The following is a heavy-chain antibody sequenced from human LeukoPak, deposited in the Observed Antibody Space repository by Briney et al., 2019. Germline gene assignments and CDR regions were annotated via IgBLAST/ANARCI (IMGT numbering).Heavy chain of an antibody. J-gene: IGHJ4*02. V-gene: IGHV3-30*02. CDR2: IRYDGSNK. Sequence: RTGGSLRLSCAASGFTFSSYVMHWVRQAPGKGLEWVAFIRYDGSNKYYVDSVKGRFTISRDNSKNTLYLQMNSLRAEDTAVYYCAKERGVGAGRTYLLLYYFDYWGQGTLVTVSS. CDR3: AKERGVGAGRTYLLLYYFDY. D-gene: IGHD6-13*01. CDR1: GFTFSSYV.